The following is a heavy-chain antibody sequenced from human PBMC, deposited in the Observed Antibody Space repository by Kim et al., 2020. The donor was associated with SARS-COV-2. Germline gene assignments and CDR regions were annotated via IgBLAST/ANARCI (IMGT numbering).Heavy chain of an antibody. CDR1: GGSISSYY. V-gene: IGHV4-59*01. J-gene: IGHJ6*02. D-gene: IGHD5-18*01. CDR3: ARDLLDTADNHDLGSHGMDV. Sequence: SETLSLTCTVSGGSISSYYWSWIRQPPGKGLEWIGYIYYSGSTNYNPSLKSRVTISVDTSKNQFSLKLSSVTAADTAVYYCARDLLDTADNHDLGSHGMDVWGQGTTVTVSS. CDR2: IYYSGST.